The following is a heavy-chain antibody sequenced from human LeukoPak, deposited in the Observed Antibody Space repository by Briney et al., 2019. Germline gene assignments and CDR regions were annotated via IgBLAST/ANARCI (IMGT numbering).Heavy chain of an antibody. J-gene: IGHJ5*02. V-gene: IGHV1-2*02. D-gene: IGHD3-9*01. CDR1: GYTFTGYS. Sequence: GASVKVSCKASGYTFTGYSIHWVRQAPGQGLEWMGWINPNSGGTNYAQKFQGRVTMTRDTSISTAYMELSRLRSDDTAVYYCARVSPRYFDWLPQGNWFDPWGQGTLVTVSS. CDR3: ARVSPRYFDWLPQGNWFDP. CDR2: INPNSGGT.